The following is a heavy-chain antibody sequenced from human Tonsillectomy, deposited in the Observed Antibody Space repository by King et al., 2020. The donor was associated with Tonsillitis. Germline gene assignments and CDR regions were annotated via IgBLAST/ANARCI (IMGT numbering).Heavy chain of an antibody. CDR1: GFSLDTSGVG. CDR2: IYWNDSK. Sequence: TLKESGPTLVKPTQTLTLTCTFSGFSLDTSGVGVGWIRQPPGNALEWLALIYWNDSKRYSPSLRSRLTITKGTSKNQVVLTMNNMDPVDTATYYWAHRPDYCTNDACYPGGFDPWGQGTLVTVSS. CDR3: AHRPDYCTNDACYPGGFDP. D-gene: IGHD2-8*01. V-gene: IGHV2-5*01. J-gene: IGHJ5*02.